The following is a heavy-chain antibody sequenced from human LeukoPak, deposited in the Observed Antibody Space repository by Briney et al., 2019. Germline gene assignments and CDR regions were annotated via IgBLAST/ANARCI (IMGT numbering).Heavy chain of an antibody. CDR2: INHSGST. CDR3: ARAPQSNCDILTGRRYAEYFQQ. CDR1: GGSLSGYY. J-gene: IGHJ1*01. V-gene: IGHV4-34*01. Sequence: SETLSLTCAVYGGSLSGYYWSCIRQPPEKGLEWIGEINHSGSTNYNPPLKSRVTISVDTSKNQFSLKLSSVTAADTAVYYCARAPQSNCDILTGRRYAEYFQQWGQGTLVTVSS. D-gene: IGHD3-9*01.